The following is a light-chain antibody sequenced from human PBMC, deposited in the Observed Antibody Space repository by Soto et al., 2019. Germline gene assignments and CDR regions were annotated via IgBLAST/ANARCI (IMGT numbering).Light chain of an antibody. CDR3: QQYGSPP. Sequence: EIVLTQSPGTLSASPGESATLSCRASQSVNTKYLAWYQQKPGQAPRLLIYGASTRATGIPDRFSGSGSGTDFTLTISRLEPEDFAVYYCQQYGSPPFGGGTKVDIK. J-gene: IGKJ4*01. CDR1: QSVNTKY. V-gene: IGKV3-20*01. CDR2: GAS.